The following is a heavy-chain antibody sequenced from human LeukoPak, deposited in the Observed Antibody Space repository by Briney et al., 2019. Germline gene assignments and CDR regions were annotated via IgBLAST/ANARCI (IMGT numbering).Heavy chain of an antibody. Sequence: GESLKISCKGSGYSFTSYWISWVRQMPGKGLEWMGRIGPSDSYTNYSPSFQGHVTISADKSISTAYLQWSSLKASDTAMYYCARRSVDTAMVSDYFDYWGQGTLVTVSS. CDR2: IGPSDSYT. CDR3: ARRSVDTAMVSDYFDY. V-gene: IGHV5-10-1*01. D-gene: IGHD5-18*01. CDR1: GYSFTSYW. J-gene: IGHJ4*02.